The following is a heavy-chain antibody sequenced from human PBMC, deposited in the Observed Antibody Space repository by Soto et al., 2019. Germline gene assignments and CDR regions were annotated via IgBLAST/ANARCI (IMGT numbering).Heavy chain of an antibody. CDR3: ARVVMTTVPASYYYGMDV. J-gene: IGHJ6*02. D-gene: IGHD4-4*01. Sequence: QVQLVQSGAEVKKPGSSVTVSCKASGGTFSSYAISWVRQAPGQGLEWMGRIIRFIGTANYAQKFQGRETIPADDSTITAYSALNNLRSEYTAVCYCARVVMTTVPASYYYGMDVWGQGTTVTVSS. CDR1: GGTFSSYA. CDR2: IIRFIGTA. V-gene: IGHV1-69*18.